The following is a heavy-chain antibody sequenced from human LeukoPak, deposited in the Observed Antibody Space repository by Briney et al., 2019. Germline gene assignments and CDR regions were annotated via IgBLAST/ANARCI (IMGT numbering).Heavy chain of an antibody. J-gene: IGHJ4*02. Sequence: PGGSLRLSCSASGFTFSRYVMHWVRQPPGKGLEYVSAITNNGRSTYYADSVKGRFTISRDNSKNTLYLQMSSLRAEDTAVYYCASTYSYDSSGYYPFDYWGQGTLVTVPS. CDR3: ASTYSYDSSGYYPFDY. D-gene: IGHD3-22*01. V-gene: IGHV3-64D*06. CDR2: ITNNGRST. CDR1: GFTFSRYV.